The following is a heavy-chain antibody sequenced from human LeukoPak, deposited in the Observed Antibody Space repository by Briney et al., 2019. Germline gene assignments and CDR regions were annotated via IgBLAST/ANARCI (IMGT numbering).Heavy chain of an antibody. V-gene: IGHV4-34*01. J-gene: IGHJ6*03. D-gene: IGHD3-10*01. Sequence: SETLSLTCAVYGGSFSGYYWSWIRQPPGKGLEWIGEINHSGSTNYNPSLKSRVTISVDTSKNQFSLKLSSVTAADTAVYYCARRFGELSHHVGYYYYYMDVWGKGTTVTVSS. CDR3: ARRFGELSHHVGYYYYYMDV. CDR1: GGSFSGYY. CDR2: INHSGST.